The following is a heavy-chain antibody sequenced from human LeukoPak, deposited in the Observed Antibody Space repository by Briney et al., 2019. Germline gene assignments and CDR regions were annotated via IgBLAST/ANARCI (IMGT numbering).Heavy chain of an antibody. CDR1: GYTFTNHA. Sequence: ASVTVSFKATGYTFTNHAMHWVRQPPGQSLEWMGWINAGNGNTKYSQKFQGRVTITRDTSASTAYMELSSLRSEDTAVYYCASARGGNFDFVGWGQGTLVTVSS. CDR2: INAGNGNT. CDR3: ASARGGNFDFVG. J-gene: IGHJ4*02. D-gene: IGHD3-9*01. V-gene: IGHV1-3*01.